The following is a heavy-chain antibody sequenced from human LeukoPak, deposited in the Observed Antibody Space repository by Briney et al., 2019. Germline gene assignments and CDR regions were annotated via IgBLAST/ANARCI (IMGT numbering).Heavy chain of an antibody. D-gene: IGHD1-26*01. J-gene: IGHJ3*02. CDR3: TRNGWVGAPQLGAFDT. CDR1: GYTFINYY. V-gene: IGHV1-46*01. CDR2: IDPSGRST. Sequence: ASVKVSCKASGYTFINYYLHWVRQAPGQGLEWMGIIDPSGRSTSYAQKFQGRITMSRDTSTSTVYTELSSLRSEDMDQSYCTRNGWVGAPQLGAFDTWGQGTMVTVSS.